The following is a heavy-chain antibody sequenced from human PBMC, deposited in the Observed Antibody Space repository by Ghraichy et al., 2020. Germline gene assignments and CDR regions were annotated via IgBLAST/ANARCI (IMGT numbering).Heavy chain of an antibody. CDR1: GFTFSSYG. J-gene: IGHJ6*02. Sequence: GESLNISCAASGFTFSSYGMHWVRQAPGKGLEWVAVIWYDGSNKYYADSVKGRFTISRDNSKNTLYLQMNSLRAEDTAVYYCARDHSRRGSSWPGWYYYYGMDVWGQGTTVTVSS. CDR2: IWYDGSNK. V-gene: IGHV3-33*01. CDR3: ARDHSRRGSSWPGWYYYYGMDV. D-gene: IGHD6-13*01.